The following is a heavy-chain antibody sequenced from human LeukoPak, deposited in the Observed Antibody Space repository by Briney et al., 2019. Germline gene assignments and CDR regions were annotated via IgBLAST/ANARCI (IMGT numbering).Heavy chain of an antibody. Sequence: SETLSLTCAVSGGSISSSNWWSWVRQPPGKGLEWIGEIYHSGSTNYNPSLKSRVTISVDKSKSQFSLKLSSVTAADTAVYYCARRVVVVPAAPFDYWGQGTLVTVSS. CDR1: GGSISSSNW. CDR3: ARRVVVVPAAPFDY. D-gene: IGHD2-2*01. J-gene: IGHJ4*02. CDR2: IYHSGST. V-gene: IGHV4-4*02.